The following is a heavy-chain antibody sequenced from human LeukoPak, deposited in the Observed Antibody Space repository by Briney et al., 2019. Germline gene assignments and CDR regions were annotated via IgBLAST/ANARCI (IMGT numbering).Heavy chain of an antibody. Sequence: PSETLSLTCTVSGGSISSSSYYWGWIRQPPGKGLEWIGSIYYSGSTYYNPSLKSRVTISVDTSKNQFSLRLTSVTAADTATYYCARGLAWELLVPFDFWGQGTLVTVSS. V-gene: IGHV4-39*01. J-gene: IGHJ4*02. CDR2: IYYSGST. CDR3: ARGLAWELLVPFDF. CDR1: GGSISSSSYY. D-gene: IGHD1-26*01.